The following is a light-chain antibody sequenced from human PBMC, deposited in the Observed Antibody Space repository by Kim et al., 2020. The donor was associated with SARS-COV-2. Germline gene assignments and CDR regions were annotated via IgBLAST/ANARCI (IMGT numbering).Light chain of an antibody. Sequence: EIVLTQSPATLSLSPGERATLSCGASQTVSNNYLGWYQQKPGLAPRLLIYDASSRATGIPDRFSGSGSGTDFTLTISRLEPEDFAVYYCQQYGTASITVGQGTRLEIK. CDR2: DAS. CDR3: QQYGTASIT. V-gene: IGKV3D-20*01. CDR1: QTVSNNY. J-gene: IGKJ5*01.